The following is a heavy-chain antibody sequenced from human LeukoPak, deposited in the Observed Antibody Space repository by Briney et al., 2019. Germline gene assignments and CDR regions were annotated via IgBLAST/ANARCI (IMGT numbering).Heavy chain of an antibody. CDR2: IRYDGSNK. V-gene: IGHV3-30*02. Sequence: GGSLRLSCAASGFTFSSYGMHWVRQAPGKGLEWVAFIRYDGSNKYYADSVKGRFTISRDNSKNTLHLQMNSLRAEDTAVYYCAKDSYYYDSSGYFWLDYWGQGTLVTVSS. J-gene: IGHJ4*02. CDR3: AKDSYYYDSSGYFWLDY. CDR1: GFTFSSYG. D-gene: IGHD3-22*01.